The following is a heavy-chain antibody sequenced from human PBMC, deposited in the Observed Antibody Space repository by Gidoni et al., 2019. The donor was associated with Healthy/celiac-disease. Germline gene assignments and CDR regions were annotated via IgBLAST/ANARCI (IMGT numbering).Heavy chain of an antibody. CDR1: GFTFSSYA. Sequence: QVQLVASGGGVVQPGRSLRLSCAASGFTFSSYAMHWVRQAPGKGLEWVAVISYDGSNKYYADSVKGRFTISRDNSKNTLYLQMNSLRAEDTAVYYCARETLFRPYFDYWGQGTLVTVSS. D-gene: IGHD2-21*01. J-gene: IGHJ4*02. CDR3: ARETLFRPYFDY. CDR2: ISYDGSNK. V-gene: IGHV3-30*04.